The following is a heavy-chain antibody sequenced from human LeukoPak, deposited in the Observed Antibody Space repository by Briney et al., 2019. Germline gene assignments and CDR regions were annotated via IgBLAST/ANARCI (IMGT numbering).Heavy chain of an antibody. D-gene: IGHD4-11*01. CDR3: ARRGEYSNGLDYYFDY. Sequence: GESLKISCKGSGYSFTNYWIGWVRQMPGKGLEWMGIIYPGDSGTRYSPSFQGQVTISADKSISTAYLQWSSLKASDTAMYYCARRGEYSNGLDYYFDYWGQGTLVTVSS. J-gene: IGHJ4*02. V-gene: IGHV5-51*01. CDR1: GYSFTNYW. CDR2: IYPGDSGT.